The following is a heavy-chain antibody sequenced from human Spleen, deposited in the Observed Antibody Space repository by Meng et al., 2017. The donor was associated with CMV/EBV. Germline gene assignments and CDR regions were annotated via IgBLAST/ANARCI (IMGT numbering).Heavy chain of an antibody. Sequence: GESLKLSCAASGFTFSSYAMSWVRQAPGKGLEWVSAISGSGGSTYYADSVKGRFTISRDNSKNTLYLQMNSLRGEDTAAYYCAKSPGGNTYGSPDYWGQGTLVTVSS. J-gene: IGHJ4*02. CDR1: GFTFSSYA. D-gene: IGHD5-18*01. V-gene: IGHV3-23*01. CDR2: ISGSGGST. CDR3: AKSPGGNTYGSPDY.